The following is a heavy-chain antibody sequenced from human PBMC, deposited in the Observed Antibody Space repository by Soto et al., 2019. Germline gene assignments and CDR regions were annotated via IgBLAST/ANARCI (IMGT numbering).Heavy chain of an antibody. CDR2: IWYDGSNK. Sequence: GGSLRLSCAASGFTFSSYGMHWVRQAPGKGLEWVAVIWYDGSNKYYADSVKGRFTISRDNSKNTLYLQMNSLRAEDTAVYYCARDPKYYDFWSGYPNISGRYYYGMDVWGQGTTVTVS. V-gene: IGHV3-33*01. D-gene: IGHD3-3*01. CDR3: ARDPKYYDFWSGYPNISGRYYYGMDV. CDR1: GFTFSSYG. J-gene: IGHJ6*02.